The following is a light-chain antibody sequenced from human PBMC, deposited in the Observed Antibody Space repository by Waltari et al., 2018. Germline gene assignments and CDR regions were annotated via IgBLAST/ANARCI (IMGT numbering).Light chain of an antibody. Sequence: QSALTQPRSVSGFPGQLVTISCTGTNSDFGGYKYVSWYHQHPDKPPRLIIYDVYTRPSGVPKRFSGSKSANTASLTISGLQSEDEADYYCCSYAGSFTWVFGTGTKVTVL. CDR3: CSYAGSFTWV. CDR2: DVY. J-gene: IGLJ1*01. V-gene: IGLV2-11*01. CDR1: NSDFGGYKY.